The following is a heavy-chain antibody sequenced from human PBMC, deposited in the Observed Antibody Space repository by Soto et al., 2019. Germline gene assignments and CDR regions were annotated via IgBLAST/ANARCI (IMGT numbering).Heavy chain of an antibody. D-gene: IGHD2-15*01. CDR2: INPNSGVT. CDR3: GRNLRISTKNVVAP. V-gene: IGHV1-2*02. J-gene: IGHJ5*02. Sequence: ASVKVSCKACGYIFTGYFLHWVGQAPSEGLEWMGWINPNSGVTAYAQKFQGRVTMTRDTSISTAYMELSGLTSDDTAVYYCGRNLRISTKNVVAPGGQGTRVTVS. CDR1: GYIFTGYF.